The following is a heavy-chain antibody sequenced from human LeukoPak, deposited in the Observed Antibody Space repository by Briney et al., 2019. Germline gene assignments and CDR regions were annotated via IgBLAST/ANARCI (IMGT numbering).Heavy chain of an antibody. CDR1: GGSITSSY. D-gene: IGHD2-15*01. J-gene: IGHJ6*03. Sequence: SETLSLTCTVSGGSITSSYWSWIRQPPGKGLEWIGYIYYSGSTNYNPSLKSRVTISVDTSKNQFSLKLSSVTAADTAVYYCARGGYCSGGSCYPIYYYYYYMDVWGKGTTVTVSS. CDR2: IYYSGST. V-gene: IGHV4-59*01. CDR3: ARGGYCSGGSCYPIYYYYYYMDV.